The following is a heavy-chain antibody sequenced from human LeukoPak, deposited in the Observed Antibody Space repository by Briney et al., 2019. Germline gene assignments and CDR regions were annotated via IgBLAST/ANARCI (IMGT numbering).Heavy chain of an antibody. CDR1: GGTFSSYA. Sequence: SVKVSCKASGGTFSSYAISWVRQAPGRGLEWMGRIIPIFGTANYAQKFQGRVTITTDESTSTAYMELSSLRAEDTAVYYCARENIHCSGGSCYSNDAFDIWGQGTMVTVSS. D-gene: IGHD2-15*01. V-gene: IGHV1-69*05. J-gene: IGHJ3*02. CDR2: IIPIFGTA. CDR3: ARENIHCSGGSCYSNDAFDI.